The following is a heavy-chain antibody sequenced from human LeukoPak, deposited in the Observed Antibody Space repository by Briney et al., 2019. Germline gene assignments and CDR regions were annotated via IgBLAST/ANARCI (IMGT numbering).Heavy chain of an antibody. CDR3: ARLRGYSYGYFDY. CDR2: IYHSGSS. J-gene: IGHJ4*02. V-gene: IGHV4-39*01. CDR1: GGSISSYY. Sequence: SETLSLTCTVSGGSISSYYWSWIRQPPGKGLEWIGSIYHSGSSYFNPSLKSRVTISVDTSKNQFSLKLSSVTAGDTAVYYCARLRGYSYGYFDYWGQGTLVSVSP. D-gene: IGHD5-18*01.